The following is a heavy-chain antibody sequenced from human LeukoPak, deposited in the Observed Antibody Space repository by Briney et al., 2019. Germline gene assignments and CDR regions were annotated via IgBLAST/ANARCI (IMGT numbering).Heavy chain of an antibody. CDR3: AREPVRIAVAGTPFDY. J-gene: IGHJ4*02. D-gene: IGHD6-19*01. CDR2: IKQDGSEK. CDR1: GFTFSSYA. Sequence: PGGSLRLSCAASGFTFSSYAMSWVRQAPGKGLEWVANIKQDGSEKYYVDSVKGRFTISRDNAKNSLYLQMNSLRAEDTAVYYCAREPVRIAVAGTPFDYWGQGTLVTVSS. V-gene: IGHV3-7*01.